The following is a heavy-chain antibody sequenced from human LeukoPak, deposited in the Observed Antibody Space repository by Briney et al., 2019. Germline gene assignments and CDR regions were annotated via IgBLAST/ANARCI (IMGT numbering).Heavy chain of an antibody. V-gene: IGHV7-4-1*02. J-gene: IGHJ4*02. Sequence: ASVKVSCKASGYTFTSYTINWVRQAPGQGLEWMGWINTNTGNPAYAQGFTGRFVFSLDTSVSTAYLQISSLKAEDTAVYYCARHKGGSTWDPFDYWGQGTLVTVSS. D-gene: IGHD6-13*01. CDR3: ARHKGGSTWDPFDY. CDR1: GYTFTSYT. CDR2: INTNTGNP.